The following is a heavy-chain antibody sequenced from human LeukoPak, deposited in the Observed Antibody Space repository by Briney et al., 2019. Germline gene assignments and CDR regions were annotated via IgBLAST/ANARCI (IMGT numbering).Heavy chain of an antibody. CDR1: GYTFTGYY. Sequence: ASVKVSCKASGYTFTGYYMHWVRQGPGQGLEWMGWINPNSGGTNYAQKFQGRVTMTRDTSINTAYIELSRLRSDDTAVYYCARDIAQWVRLFGCWGQGTLVTVSS. CDR3: ARDIAQWVRLFGC. V-gene: IGHV1-2*02. CDR2: INPNSGGT. D-gene: IGHD5-12*01. J-gene: IGHJ4*01.